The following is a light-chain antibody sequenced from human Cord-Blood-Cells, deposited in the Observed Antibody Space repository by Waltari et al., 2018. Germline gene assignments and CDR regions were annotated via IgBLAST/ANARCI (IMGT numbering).Light chain of an antibody. V-gene: IGKV1-9*01. CDR3: QQLNSYPRT. Sequence: DIQLTQSPSFLSASVGDRVTITCRASQGISSYLAWYQQNPGKAPKLLIYAASTLQSGVPSRFSGSGSGTECTLTISSLQPEDFATYYCQQLNSYPRTFGQGTKVEIK. CDR1: QGISSY. J-gene: IGKJ1*01. CDR2: AAS.